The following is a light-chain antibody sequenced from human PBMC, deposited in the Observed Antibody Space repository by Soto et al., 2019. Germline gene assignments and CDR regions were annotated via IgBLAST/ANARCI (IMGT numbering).Light chain of an antibody. J-gene: IGLJ1*01. V-gene: IGLV1-40*01. CDR3: QSYASSPSAIFV. CDR1: SSNIGAGYD. CDR2: AND. Sequence: QPVLTQPPSVSGAPGQRVTISCTGSSSNIGAGYDVHWYQQLPGTAPKLLIYANDNRPSGVPDRFSGSKSGTSASLAITGLRAADEADYYCQSYASSPSAIFVFGTGTKLTVL.